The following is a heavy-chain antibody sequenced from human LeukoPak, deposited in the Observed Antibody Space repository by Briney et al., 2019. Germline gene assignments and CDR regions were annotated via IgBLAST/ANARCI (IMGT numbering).Heavy chain of an antibody. D-gene: IGHD6-19*01. CDR2: IIPIFGTA. Sequence: GASVKVSCKASGGTFSSYAISWVRQAPGQGLEWMGGIIPIFGTANYAQKFQGRVTITADESTSTAYMELSSLRSEDTAVYYCAKDYSSGWPFDYWGQGTLVTVSS. V-gene: IGHV1-69*13. CDR1: GGTFSSYA. J-gene: IGHJ4*02. CDR3: AKDYSSGWPFDY.